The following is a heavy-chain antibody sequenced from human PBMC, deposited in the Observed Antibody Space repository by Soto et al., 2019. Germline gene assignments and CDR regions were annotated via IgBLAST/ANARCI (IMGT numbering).Heavy chain of an antibody. D-gene: IGHD6-19*01. CDR3: ARPTDEVSSGSSYDAFDI. CDR1: GYTFTSYD. CDR2: MNPNSGNT. V-gene: IGHV1-8*01. Sequence: ASVKVSCKASGYTFTSYDINWVRQATGQGLEWMGWMNPNSGNTGYAQKFQGRVTMTRNTSISTAYMELSSLRSEDTAVYYCARPTDEVSSGSSYDAFDIWGQGTMVTVSS. J-gene: IGHJ3*02.